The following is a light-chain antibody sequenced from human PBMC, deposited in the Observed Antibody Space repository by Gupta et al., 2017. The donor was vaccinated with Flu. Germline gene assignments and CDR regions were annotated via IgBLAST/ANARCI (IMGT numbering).Light chain of an antibody. CDR1: SSDVGSYNL. V-gene: IGLV2-23*01. J-gene: IGLJ2*01. Sequence: QSALTQPASVSGSPGPSVTISCTGTSSDVGSYNLVSWYQQHPGEASNLMIYEGSKRPPGVSDRFYGSKSGNTASLTISGLQAEDAADYCCCSYAGSSTVVVGGGTKLTVL. CDR3: CSYAGSSTVV. CDR2: EGS.